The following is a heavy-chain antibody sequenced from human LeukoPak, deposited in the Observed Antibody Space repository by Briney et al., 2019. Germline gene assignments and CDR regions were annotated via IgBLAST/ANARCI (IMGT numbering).Heavy chain of an antibody. J-gene: IGHJ4*02. CDR1: GFTFSSYW. D-gene: IGHD3-10*01. CDR3: AKPSLRGVRYFDY. V-gene: IGHV3-74*01. Sequence: GGSLRLSCAASGFTFSSYWMHWVRQAPGKGLVWVSRINSDGSSTSYADSVKGRFTISRDNAKNTLYLQMNSLRAEDTAVYYCAKPSLRGVRYFDYWGQGTLVTVSS. CDR2: INSDGSST.